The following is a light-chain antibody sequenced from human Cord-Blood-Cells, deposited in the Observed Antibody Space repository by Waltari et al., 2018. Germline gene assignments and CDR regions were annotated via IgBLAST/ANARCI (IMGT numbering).Light chain of an antibody. J-gene: IGLJ2*01. CDR1: ALPKQY. CDR3: QSADSSGTLVV. V-gene: IGLV3-25*03. CDR2: KDS. Sequence: SYELTQPPSVSVSPGQTARITCSGDALPKQYAYWYQQKPGQAPGLVIYKDSERPSGIPERFSGSSSGTTVTLTISGVQAEDEADYYCQSADSSGTLVVFGGGTKLTVL.